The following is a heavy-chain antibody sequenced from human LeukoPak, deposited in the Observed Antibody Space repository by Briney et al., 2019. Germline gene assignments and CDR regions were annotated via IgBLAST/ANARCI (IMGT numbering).Heavy chain of an antibody. Sequence: GGSLRLSCAASGFTFSTYAMHWVRQAPGKGLEWVAAISYDGSKKHYADSVKGRFTISRDNAKNSLYLQMNSLRAEDTALYYCAKGLSWAGYCSSTSCYALDYWGQGTLVTVSS. D-gene: IGHD2-2*01. V-gene: IGHV3-30*04. J-gene: IGHJ4*02. CDR2: ISYDGSKK. CDR1: GFTFSTYA. CDR3: AKGLSWAGYCSSTSCYALDY.